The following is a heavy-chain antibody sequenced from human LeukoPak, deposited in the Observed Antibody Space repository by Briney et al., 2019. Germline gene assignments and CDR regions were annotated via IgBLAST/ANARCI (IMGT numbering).Heavy chain of an antibody. CDR3: ARARGSYDSSGYYRSGAFDI. V-gene: IGHV4-30-2*01. CDR2: IYHSGST. CDR1: GGSISSGGYS. Sequence: PSQTLSLTCAVSGGSISSGGYSWSWIRQPPGKGLEWIGYIYHSGSTYYNPSLKSRVTISVDRSKNQFSLKLSSVTAADTAVYYCARARGSYDSSGYYRSGAFDIWGQGTMVTVSS. D-gene: IGHD3-22*01. J-gene: IGHJ3*02.